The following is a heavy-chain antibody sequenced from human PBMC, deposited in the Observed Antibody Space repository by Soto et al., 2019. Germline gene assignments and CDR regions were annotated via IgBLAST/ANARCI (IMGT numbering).Heavy chain of an antibody. CDR3: ARDDDGEPNAFDV. Sequence: GGSLRLSCAATGFTFSRYGMHWVRQVPGRGLEWVALIYDNGSKQYYTDSVKGRFTISRDSAKNTLFLEMNVLRAEDTAVYYCARDDDGEPNAFDVWGQGTMVTVSS. V-gene: IGHV3-33*01. CDR1: GFTFSRYG. CDR2: IYDNGSKQ. D-gene: IGHD3-10*01. J-gene: IGHJ3*01.